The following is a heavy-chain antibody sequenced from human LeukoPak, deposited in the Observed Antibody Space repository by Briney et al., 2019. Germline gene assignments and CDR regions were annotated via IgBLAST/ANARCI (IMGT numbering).Heavy chain of an antibody. Sequence: PSETLSLTCSVSGVSISSSSYYWGWIRQPPGKGLEWIGNIYYSGNTYYNPSLKSRVTISVDTSKNQFSLKLSSVTAADTAVYYCARDGTSLNLAEFDYWGQGTLVTVSS. V-gene: IGHV4-39*07. CDR2: IYYSGNT. CDR3: ARDGTSLNLAEFDY. J-gene: IGHJ4*02. CDR1: GVSISSSSYY. D-gene: IGHD1-1*01.